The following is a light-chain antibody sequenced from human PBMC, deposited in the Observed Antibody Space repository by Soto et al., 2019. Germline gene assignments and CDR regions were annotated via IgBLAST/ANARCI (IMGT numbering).Light chain of an antibody. V-gene: IGKV1-27*01. CDR1: QGISNY. CDR3: QKYKSAPMYT. J-gene: IGKJ2*01. CDR2: AAS. Sequence: DIQMTQSPSSLSASVGDRVTITCRASQGISNYLAWYQQKPGKVPRLLIYAASTLQSGVPSRFSGSGSGTEFTLTISSLQPEDVATYYCQKYKSAPMYTFGQGTKLEIK.